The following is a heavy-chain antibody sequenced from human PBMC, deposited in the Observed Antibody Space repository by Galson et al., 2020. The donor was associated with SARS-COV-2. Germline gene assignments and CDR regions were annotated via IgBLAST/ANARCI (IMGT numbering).Heavy chain of an antibody. CDR1: GFTFTDYA. D-gene: IGHD3-10*01. Sequence: GGSLRLSCVVSGFTFTDYAMSWVRQAPGKGLEWVSVTTASGASSYYADSVRGRFAISRDNFQNILYLQMINLRAEDTAVYYCARCDHLLWDGFDKWGQGTLVTVSS. J-gene: IGHJ4*02. CDR2: TTASGASS. CDR3: ARCDHLLWDGFDK. V-gene: IGHV3-23*01.